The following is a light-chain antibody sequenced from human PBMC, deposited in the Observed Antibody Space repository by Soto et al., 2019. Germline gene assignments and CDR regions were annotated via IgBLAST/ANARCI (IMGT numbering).Light chain of an antibody. CDR3: QQYGSSPIT. CDR2: DVS. CDR1: QSVDIN. J-gene: IGKJ5*01. Sequence: EIVLTQSPASLSVSPGERVTLSCRASQSVDINLAWYQQKPGQAPRLLIYDVSNRATDIPARFSGSGSGTDFTLTISSLEPEDLAVFYCQQYGSSPITFGQGTRLEIK. V-gene: IGKV3D-15*02.